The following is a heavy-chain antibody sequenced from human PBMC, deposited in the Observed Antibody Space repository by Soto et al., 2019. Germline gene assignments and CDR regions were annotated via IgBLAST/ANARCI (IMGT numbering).Heavy chain of an antibody. CDR3: ARAYALDV. V-gene: IGHV1-8*01. CDR2: MKPNSGNT. CDR1: GYTFAGYD. Sequence: QVQLVQSGAEVKKPGASVKVSCKASGYTFAGYDINWVRQATGQGLEWMGWMKPNSGNTGYAQKFQGRLTMTRNTSIGTAYMELSSLRSEDTAVYYCARAYALDVWGQGTTVTVSS. J-gene: IGHJ6*02.